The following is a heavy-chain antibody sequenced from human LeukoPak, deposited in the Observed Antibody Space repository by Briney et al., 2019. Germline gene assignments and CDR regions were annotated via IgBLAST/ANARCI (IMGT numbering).Heavy chain of an antibody. CDR1: GGSFSGYY. D-gene: IGHD6-19*01. J-gene: IGHJ4*02. Sequence: SETLSLTCAVYGGSFSGYYWSWIRQPPGKGLEWIGEINHSGSTNYNPSLKSRVTISVDTSKNQCSLKLSSVTAADTAVYYCATSVAGRTLDYWGQGTLVTVSS. V-gene: IGHV4-34*01. CDR3: ATSVAGRTLDY. CDR2: INHSGST.